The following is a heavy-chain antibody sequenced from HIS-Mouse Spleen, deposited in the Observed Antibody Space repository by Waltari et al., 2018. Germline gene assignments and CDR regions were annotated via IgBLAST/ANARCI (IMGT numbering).Heavy chain of an antibody. CDR3: ARESGYYDSSGYFDY. Sequence: QVQLQQSGPGLVKPSQTLSLTCAISGDIVSSTSSAWNWIRQPPSRGLEWLGRTYYRSKWYNDYAVSVKSRITINPDTSKNQFSLQLNSVTPEDTAVYYCARESGYYDSSGYFDYWGQGTLVTVSS. V-gene: IGHV6-1*01. CDR1: GDIVSSTSSA. CDR2: TYYRSKWYN. D-gene: IGHD3-22*01. J-gene: IGHJ4*02.